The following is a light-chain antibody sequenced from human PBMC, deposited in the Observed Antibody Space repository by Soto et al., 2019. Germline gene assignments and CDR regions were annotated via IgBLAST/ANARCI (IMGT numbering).Light chain of an antibody. CDR2: EGN. Sequence: QSVLTHPASVSGSPGQSITISCTGTSSNVGDCNLVSWYQQHPGKAPKLIIYEGNSRPSGVSSRFSGSKSGNTASLTISGLQAEDEGDYYCCSYAGIDTFVLFGGGTKLTVL. CDR3: CSYAGIDTFVL. CDR1: SSNVGDCNL. V-gene: IGLV2-23*01. J-gene: IGLJ3*02.